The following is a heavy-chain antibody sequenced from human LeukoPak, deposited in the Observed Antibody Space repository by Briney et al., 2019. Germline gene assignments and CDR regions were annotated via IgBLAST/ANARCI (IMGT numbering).Heavy chain of an antibody. CDR3: ARVRSYSSGWSLGFY. D-gene: IGHD6-19*01. CDR2: ISAYNGNT. J-gene: IGHJ4*02. V-gene: IGHV1-18*01. Sequence: ASVKVSCKASGYTFTGYGISWVRQVPGQGLEWMGWISAYNGNTNYAQKLQGRVTMTTDTSTSTAYMELRSLRSDDTAVYYCARVRSYSSGWSLGFYWGQGTLVTVSS. CDR1: GYTFTGYG.